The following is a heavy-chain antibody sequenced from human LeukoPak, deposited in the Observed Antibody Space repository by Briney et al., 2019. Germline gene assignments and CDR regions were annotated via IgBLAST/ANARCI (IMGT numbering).Heavy chain of an antibody. D-gene: IGHD6-13*01. V-gene: IGHV3-53*01. CDR3: ARDRAGSSSWYEGWFDP. J-gene: IGHJ5*02. CDR1: GFTFSSYW. CDR2: IYSGGST. Sequence: GGSLRLSCAASGFTFSSYWMSWVRQAPGKGLEWVSVIYSGGSTSYADSVKGRFTISRDKSKNTLYLQMNSLRAEDTAVYYCARDRAGSSSWYEGWFDPWGQGTLVTVSS.